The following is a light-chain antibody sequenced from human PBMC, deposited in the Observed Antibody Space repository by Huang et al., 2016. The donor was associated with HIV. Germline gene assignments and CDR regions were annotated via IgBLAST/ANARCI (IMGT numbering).Light chain of an antibody. J-gene: IGKJ1*01. CDR2: AAS. CDR1: QDITND. V-gene: IGKV1-6*02. Sequence: AIQLTQSPSSLSASVGDRVTITCRASQDITNDLGWYQQKPGKAPKLLISAASTLRSGVPSRFSGSGSGTDFTLTISSPQPEDFATYFCLQDFNYPRTFGQGTRVEIK. CDR3: LQDFNYPRT.